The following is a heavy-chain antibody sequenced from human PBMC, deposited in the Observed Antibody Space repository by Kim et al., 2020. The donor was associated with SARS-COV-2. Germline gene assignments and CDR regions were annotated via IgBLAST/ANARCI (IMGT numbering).Heavy chain of an antibody. V-gene: IGHV4-59*09. D-gene: IGHD3-10*01. CDR3: ARGLSGDY. CDR2: YSGST. Sequence: YSGSTNYNPSLKRRVTISVDTSKNQFSLKLSSVTAADTAVYYCARGLSGDYWGQGTLVTVSS. J-gene: IGHJ4*02.